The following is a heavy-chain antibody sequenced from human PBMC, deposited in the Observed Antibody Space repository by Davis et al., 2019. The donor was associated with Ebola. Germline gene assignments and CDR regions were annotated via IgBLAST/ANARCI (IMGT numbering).Heavy chain of an antibody. V-gene: IGHV4-31*03. CDR2: IYYSGST. J-gene: IGHJ6*02. CDR1: GDSVSSGAYY. D-gene: IGHD3-10*01. Sequence: LRLSCTVSGDSVSSGAYYWSWIRQHPGKGLEWIGYIYYSGSTYYNPSLKSRLTISVDTSKNQFSLKLSSVTAADTAVYYCAREGITMVRGVNYYGMDVWGQGTTVTVSS. CDR3: AREGITMVRGVNYYGMDV.